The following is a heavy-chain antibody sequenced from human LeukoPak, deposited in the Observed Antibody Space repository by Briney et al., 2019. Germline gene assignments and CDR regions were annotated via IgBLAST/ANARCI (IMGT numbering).Heavy chain of an antibody. V-gene: IGHV4-34*01. CDR3: AREPSDIVVVPAANDAFDI. D-gene: IGHD2-2*01. J-gene: IGHJ3*02. CDR1: GGSFSGYY. CDR2: INHSGST. Sequence: SETLSLTCAVYGGSFSGYYWSWIRQPPGKGLEWIGEINHSGSTNYNPSLKSRVTISVDRSKNQFSLKLSSVTAADTAVYYCAREPSDIVVVPAANDAFDIWGQGTMVTVSS.